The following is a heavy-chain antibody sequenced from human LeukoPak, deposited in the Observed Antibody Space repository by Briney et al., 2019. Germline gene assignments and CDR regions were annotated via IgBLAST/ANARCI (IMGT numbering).Heavy chain of an antibody. CDR3: AKGCSSTSCYMRSYNWFDP. V-gene: IGHV3-33*06. J-gene: IGHJ5*02. D-gene: IGHD2-2*02. CDR1: GFTFSSYG. Sequence: GRSLRLSCAASGFTFSSYGMHWVRQAPGRGLEWVAVIWYDGSNKYHADSVKGRFTISRDNSKNTLYLQMNSLRAEDTAVYYCAKGCSSTSCYMRSYNWFDPWGQGTLVTVSS. CDR2: IWYDGSNK.